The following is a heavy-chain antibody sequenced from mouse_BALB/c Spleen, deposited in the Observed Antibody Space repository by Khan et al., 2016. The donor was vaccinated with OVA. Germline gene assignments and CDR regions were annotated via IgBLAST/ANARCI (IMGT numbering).Heavy chain of an antibody. J-gene: IGHJ2*01. CDR2: LSYSGST. Sequence: VRLQQSGPGLVKPSQSLSLTCTVTGYSITSDYAWNWIRQFPGNKLEWMGYLSYSGSTSYNPSLKSRISITRDPSQNQFFLQLNSVTTDDTATYSCARGNYGYGGQRTTLTGSS. CDR1: GYSITSDYA. D-gene: IGHD2-1*01. CDR3: ARGNYGY. V-gene: IGHV3-2*02.